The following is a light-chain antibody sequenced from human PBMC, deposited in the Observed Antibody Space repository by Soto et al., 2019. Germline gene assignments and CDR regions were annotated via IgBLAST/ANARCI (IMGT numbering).Light chain of an antibody. V-gene: IGKV3-15*01. Sequence: EIVMTQSPATLSVSPGERATLSCRASQRLSSNLAWYQQKPGQAPRLLIYGVSTRATGVPARFSGSGSGTEFTLTISSLQSADSASDYCQQLFTSPPAFGPGTKVYI. CDR2: GVS. CDR3: QQLFTSPPA. CDR1: QRLSSN. J-gene: IGKJ3*01.